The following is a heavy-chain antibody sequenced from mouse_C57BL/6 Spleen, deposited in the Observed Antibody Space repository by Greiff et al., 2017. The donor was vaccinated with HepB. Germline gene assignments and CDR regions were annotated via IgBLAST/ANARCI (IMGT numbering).Heavy chain of an antibody. Sequence: ESGPGLVKPSQSLSLTCSVTGYSITSGYYWNWIRQFPGNKLEWMGYISYDGSNNYNPSLKNRISITRDTSKNQFFLKLNSVTTEDTATYYCAREIYYGYDGDYFDYWGQGTTLTVSS. D-gene: IGHD2-2*01. V-gene: IGHV3-6*01. J-gene: IGHJ2*01. CDR2: ISYDGSN. CDR3: AREIYYGYDGDYFDY. CDR1: GYSITSGYY.